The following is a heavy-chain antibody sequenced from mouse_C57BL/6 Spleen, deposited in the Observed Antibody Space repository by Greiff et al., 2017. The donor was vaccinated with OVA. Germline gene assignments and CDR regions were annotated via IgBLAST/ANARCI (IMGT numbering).Heavy chain of an antibody. CDR1: GYTFTDYY. J-gene: IGHJ2*01. V-gene: IGHV1-26*01. Sequence: VQLQQSGPELVKPGASVKISCKASGYTFTDYYMNWVKQSPGKSLEWIGDINPNNGGTSYNQKFKGKATLTVDKSSSTAYMELRSLTSEDSAVYYWAQTAHATFDYWGQGTTLTVSS. CDR3: AQTAHATFDY. CDR2: INPNNGGT. D-gene: IGHD3-2*02.